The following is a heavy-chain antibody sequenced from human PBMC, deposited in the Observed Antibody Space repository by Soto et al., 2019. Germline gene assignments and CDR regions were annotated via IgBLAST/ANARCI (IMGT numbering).Heavy chain of an antibody. D-gene: IGHD2-2*01. V-gene: IGHV1-18*01. Sequence: ASVKVSCKASGYTFSNYCITWVRQAPGQPLEWLGWISLYSDGTNYAQKFQGRVSMTTDTSTTTAYMELRSLRSDDTAVYYCARVVPGAEAWFGPWGQGTLVTVSS. CDR3: ARVVPGAEAWFGP. J-gene: IGHJ5*02. CDR1: GYTFSNYC. CDR2: ISLYSDGT.